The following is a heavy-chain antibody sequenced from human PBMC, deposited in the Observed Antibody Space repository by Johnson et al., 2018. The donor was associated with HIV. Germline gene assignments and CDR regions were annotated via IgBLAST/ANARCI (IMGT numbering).Heavy chain of an antibody. V-gene: IGHV3-11*04. Sequence: QVQLVESGGGLVKAGGSLRLSCAASGFTFSDYYMSWIRQAPGKGLEWVSYISSSGSTIYYADSVKGRFTISRDNSKNTLYLQMNSLRPEDTAVYYCARLPSGYSRDAFDIWGEGTMVTVS. CDR2: ISSSGSTI. CDR3: ARLPSGYSRDAFDI. CDR1: GFTFSDYY. D-gene: IGHD5-18*01. J-gene: IGHJ3*02.